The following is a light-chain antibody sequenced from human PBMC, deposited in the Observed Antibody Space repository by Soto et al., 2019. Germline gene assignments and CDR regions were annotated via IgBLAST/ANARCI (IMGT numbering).Light chain of an antibody. Sequence: QSVLTQPPSVSGAPGQRVTISCTGSSSNIGAGYGVHWYQQLPGTAPKLLVYGNSNRPSGVPDRFSGSKSGTSASLAITGLQAEDEADYYCQSYDISLSVGFGGGTKLTVL. J-gene: IGLJ2*01. CDR2: GNS. CDR1: SSNIGAGYG. V-gene: IGLV1-40*01. CDR3: QSYDISLSVG.